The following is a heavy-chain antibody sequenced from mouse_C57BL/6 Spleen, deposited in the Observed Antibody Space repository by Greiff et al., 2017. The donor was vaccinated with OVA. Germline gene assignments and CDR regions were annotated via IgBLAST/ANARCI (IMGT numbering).Heavy chain of an antibody. CDR2: IDPSDSYT. V-gene: IGHV1-69*01. D-gene: IGHD2-3*01. CDR1: GYTFTSYW. Sequence: QVQLQQPGAELVMPGASVKLSCKASGYTFTSYWMHWVKQRPGQGLEWIGEIDPSDSYTNYNQKFKGKSTLTVDKSSSTAYMQLSSLTSEDSAVYYCAIIYDGSAWFAYWGQGTLVTVSA. CDR3: AIIYDGSAWFAY. J-gene: IGHJ3*01.